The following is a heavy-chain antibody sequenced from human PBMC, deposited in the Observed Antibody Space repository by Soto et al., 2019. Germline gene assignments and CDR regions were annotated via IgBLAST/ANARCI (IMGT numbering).Heavy chain of an antibody. CDR3: ARSAEVELWFGELLSPEYNWFDP. Sequence: SETLSLTCAVSGGSISSSNWCSWVRQPPGKGLEWIGEIYHSGSTNYNPSLKSRVTISVDKSKNQFSLKLSSVTAADTAVYYCARSAEVELWFGELLSPEYNWFDPWGQGTLVTVSS. D-gene: IGHD3-10*01. CDR1: GGSISSSNW. V-gene: IGHV4-4*02. J-gene: IGHJ5*02. CDR2: IYHSGST.